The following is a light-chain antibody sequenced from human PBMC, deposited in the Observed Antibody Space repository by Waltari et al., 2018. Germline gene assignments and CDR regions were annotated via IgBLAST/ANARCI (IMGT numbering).Light chain of an antibody. J-gene: IGLJ1*01. CDR3: ATWEGSQRV. CDR2: DND. V-gene: IGLV1-44*01. Sequence: QYVVTQPPSAPGTPGQRVTISCSRSNSNIESNCVYWFQQLPGAAPKLLMYDNDQRPSGVPDRFSASKSGTSASLAISALQSGDEADYYCATWEGSQRVFGTGTKVTVL. CDR1: NSNIESNC.